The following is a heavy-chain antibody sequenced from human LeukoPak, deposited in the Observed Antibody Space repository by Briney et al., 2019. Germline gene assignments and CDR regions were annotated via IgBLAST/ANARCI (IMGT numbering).Heavy chain of an antibody. CDR2: INPSGGST. D-gene: IGHD4-17*01. CDR1: GYTFTSYY. Sequence: ASVKVSCKASGYTFTSYYMHWVRQAPGQGLEWMGIINPSGGSTSYAQKFQGRVTMTRDTSTSTVYMELSSLRSEDTAVYCCAREYWAVTTPYVRSWYVYWGQGTLVTVSS. V-gene: IGHV1-46*01. CDR3: AREYWAVTTPYVRSWYVY. J-gene: IGHJ4*02.